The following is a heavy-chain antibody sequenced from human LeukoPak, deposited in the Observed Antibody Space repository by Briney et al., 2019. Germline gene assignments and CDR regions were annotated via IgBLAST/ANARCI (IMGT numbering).Heavy chain of an antibody. CDR3: ARGGPRATISSD. Sequence: MTSETLSLTCAVYGGSFSGYYWSWIRQPPGKGLEWIREINHSGSTNYNPSLKSRVTISVDTSKNQFSRKLSSVTAADTAVYYCARGGPRATISSDWGQGTLVTVSS. V-gene: IGHV4-34*01. CDR2: INHSGST. J-gene: IGHJ4*02. CDR1: GGSFSGYY. D-gene: IGHD3-9*01.